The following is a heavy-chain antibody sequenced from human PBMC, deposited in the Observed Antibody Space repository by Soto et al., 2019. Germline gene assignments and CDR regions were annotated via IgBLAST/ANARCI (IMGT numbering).Heavy chain of an antibody. Sequence: RVPRRSCASSGFIFSSYEMNWVSQAPGKGLEWVAVIWYDGSNKYYADSVKGRFTISRDNSKNTLYLQMNSLRAEDTAVYYCAKARAQYYDFWSGYPVDYWGQGTLVTVSS. CDR3: AKARAQYYDFWSGYPVDY. D-gene: IGHD3-3*01. J-gene: IGHJ4*02. CDR1: GFIFSSYE. V-gene: IGHV3-33*06. CDR2: IWYDGSNK.